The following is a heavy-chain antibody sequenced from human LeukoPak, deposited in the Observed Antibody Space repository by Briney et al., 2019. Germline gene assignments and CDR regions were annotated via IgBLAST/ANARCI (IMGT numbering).Heavy chain of an antibody. Sequence: SETLSLTCTVSGGSISSYYWSWIRQPPGKGLEWIGYIYYSGSTNYNPSLKSRVTISVDTSKNQFSLKLSSVTAADTAVYYCAREASYDFWSGYYYYFDYWGQGTLVTVFS. CDR3: AREASYDFWSGYYYYFDY. CDR2: IYYSGST. J-gene: IGHJ4*02. V-gene: IGHV4-59*01. CDR1: GGSISSYY. D-gene: IGHD3-3*01.